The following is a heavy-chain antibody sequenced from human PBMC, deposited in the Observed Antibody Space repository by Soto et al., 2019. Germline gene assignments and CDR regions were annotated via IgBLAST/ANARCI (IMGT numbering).Heavy chain of an antibody. CDR3: GSPSYGDYHDAFDL. V-gene: IGHV1-18*01. Sequence: ASVNLACKASSYTVTSDGISLVRQAPVQGLEWMGWIGAYNGKTNYAKKLQGRVTMTTDTSTSTAYMELRSLRSDDTAVYYCGSPSYGDYHDAFDLWGHGRMVTVS. CDR1: SYTVTSDG. D-gene: IGHD4-17*01. J-gene: IGHJ3*01. CDR2: IGAYNGKT.